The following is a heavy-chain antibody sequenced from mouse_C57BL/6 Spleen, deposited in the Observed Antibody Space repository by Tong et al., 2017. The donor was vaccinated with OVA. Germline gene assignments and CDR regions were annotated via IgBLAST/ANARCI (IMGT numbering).Heavy chain of an antibody. CDR2: ISSGGSYT. Sequence: EVQLQESGGDLVKPGGSLKLSCAASGFTFSSYCMSWVRQTPDKRLEWVATISSGGSYTYYPDSVKGRFTISRDNAKNTLYLQMSSLKSEDTAMYYCARRGSFAYWGQGTLVTVSA. J-gene: IGHJ3*01. V-gene: IGHV5-6*01. CDR3: ARRGSFAY. CDR1: GFTFSSYC.